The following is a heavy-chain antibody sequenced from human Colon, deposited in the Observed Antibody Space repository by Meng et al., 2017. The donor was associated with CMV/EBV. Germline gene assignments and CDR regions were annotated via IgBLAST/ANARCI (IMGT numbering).Heavy chain of an antibody. Sequence: LSYAAPGFTLSTYWMHWVRQAPGKGLVWVSRINRDGSTINYADSVKGRFTISRDNAKNTLYLQMNSLTAEDTAVYYCSRDTFGGDDLWGQGTLVTVSS. CDR2: INRDGSTI. D-gene: IGHD3-16*01. CDR3: SRDTFGGDDL. CDR1: GFTLSTYW. J-gene: IGHJ5*02. V-gene: IGHV3-74*01.